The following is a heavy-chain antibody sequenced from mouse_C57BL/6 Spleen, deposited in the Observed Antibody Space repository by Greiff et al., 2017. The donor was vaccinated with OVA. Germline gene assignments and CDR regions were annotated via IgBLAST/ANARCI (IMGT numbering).Heavy chain of an antibody. D-gene: IGHD1-1*01. Sequence: QVQLQQPGAELVMPGASVKLSCKASGYTFTSYWMHWVKQRPGQGLEWIGEIDPSDSYTNYNQKFKGKSTLTVDKSSSTAYMQLSSLTSEDSAVYYCARQDYGSSYPYYFDYWGQGTTLTVSS. CDR3: ARQDYGSSYPYYFDY. CDR1: GYTFTSYW. CDR2: IDPSDSYT. V-gene: IGHV1-69*01. J-gene: IGHJ2*01.